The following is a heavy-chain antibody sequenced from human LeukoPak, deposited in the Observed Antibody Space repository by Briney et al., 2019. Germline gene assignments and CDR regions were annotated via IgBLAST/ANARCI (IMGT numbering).Heavy chain of an antibody. V-gene: IGHV3-23*01. CDR2: ISGSGGST. CDR3: AKFCSAAGDPFDY. Sequence: GGSLRLSCAASGFTFSSYAMSWVRQAPGKGLEWVSAISGSGGSTYYADSVKGRFTISRDNSKNTLYLHMNSPRAEDTAVYYCAKFCSAAGDPFDYWGQGTLVTVSS. J-gene: IGHJ4*02. D-gene: IGHD6-13*01. CDR1: GFTFSSYA.